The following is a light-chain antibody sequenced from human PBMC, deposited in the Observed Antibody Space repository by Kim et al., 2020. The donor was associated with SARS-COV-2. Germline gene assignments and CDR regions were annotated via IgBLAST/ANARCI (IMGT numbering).Light chain of an antibody. CDR2: DVS. V-gene: IGLV2-14*01. J-gene: IGLJ2*01. Sequence: QSVLTQPASVSGSPGQSITISCTGTSSDVGGYNYVSWYQQHPGKAPKLMIYDVSKRPSGVSNRFSGSKSGNTASLTISGLQAEDEADYYCSSYTSSRTFDVVFGGGTQLTVL. CDR3: SSYTSSRTFDVV. CDR1: SSDVGGYNY.